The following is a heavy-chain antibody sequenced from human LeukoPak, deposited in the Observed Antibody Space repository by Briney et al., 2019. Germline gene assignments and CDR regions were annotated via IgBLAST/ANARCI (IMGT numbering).Heavy chain of an antibody. V-gene: IGHV3-23*01. D-gene: IGHD3-10*01. CDR1: GFTFSSFA. CDR2: ISGSGGST. Sequence: PAGSLRLSCAASGFTFSSFAMTWVRQAPGKGLEWVSVISGSGGSTYYADSVKGRFTISRDNSKNTLYLQMNSLRAEDTAVYYCAKAGPRDPPRVFDYWGQGTLVSVSS. CDR3: AKAGPRDPPRVFDY. J-gene: IGHJ4*02.